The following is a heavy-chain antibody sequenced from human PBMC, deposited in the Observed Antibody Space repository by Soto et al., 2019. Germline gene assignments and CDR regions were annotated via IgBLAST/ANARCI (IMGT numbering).Heavy chain of an antibody. CDR3: ARDRGNYDFWSGDYYYYGMDV. Sequence: SETLSLTCAVSGGSISSSNWWSWVRQPPGKGLEWLGEIYHSGSTNYNPSLKSRVTISVDKSKSQFSLKLSSVTAADTAVYYCARDRGNYDFWSGDYYYYGMDVWGQGTTVTVSS. D-gene: IGHD3-3*01. J-gene: IGHJ6*02. CDR1: GGSISSSNW. V-gene: IGHV4-4*02. CDR2: IYHSGST.